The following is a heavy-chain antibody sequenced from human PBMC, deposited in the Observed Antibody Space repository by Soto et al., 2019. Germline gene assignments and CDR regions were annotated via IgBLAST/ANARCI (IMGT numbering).Heavy chain of an antibody. Sequence: SETLSLTCTVSGGSISSGGYYWSWIRQHPGKGLEWIGYIYYSGSTYYNPSLKSRVTISVDTSKNQFSLKLSSVTAADTAVYYCARDLGIAAAGPNWFDPWGQGTLVTVSS. V-gene: IGHV4-31*03. CDR1: GGSISSGGYY. D-gene: IGHD6-13*01. J-gene: IGHJ5*02. CDR3: ARDLGIAAAGPNWFDP. CDR2: IYYSGST.